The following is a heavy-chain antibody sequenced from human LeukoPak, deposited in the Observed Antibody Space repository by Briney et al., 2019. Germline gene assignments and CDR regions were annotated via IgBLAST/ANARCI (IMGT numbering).Heavy chain of an antibody. CDR2: ISYSGST. CDR1: GGSISSSTYY. J-gene: IGHJ4*02. V-gene: IGHV4-39*07. CDR3: LRYQPGSLSPM. Sequence: SETLSLTCTVSGGSISSSTYYWGWIRQPPGKGLEWVASISYSGSTYYNPSLKSRVTISADMSKNQFSLKLSSMTAADTAIYYCLRYQPGSLSPMWSQGTLVTVSS. D-gene: IGHD1-14*01.